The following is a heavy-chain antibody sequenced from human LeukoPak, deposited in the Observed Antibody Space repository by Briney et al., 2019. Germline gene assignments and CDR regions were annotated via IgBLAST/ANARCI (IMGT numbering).Heavy chain of an antibody. CDR3: ARPPAGAAYYFDY. D-gene: IGHD1-26*01. CDR2: IIPIFGTA. V-gene: IGHV1-69*13. J-gene: IGHJ4*02. Sequence: SVKVSCKASGGTFSSYAISWVRQAPGQGLEWMGGIIPIFGTANYAQKFQGRVTITADESTSTAYMELCSLRSEDTAVYYCARPPAGAAYYFDYWGQGTLVTVSS. CDR1: GGTFSSYA.